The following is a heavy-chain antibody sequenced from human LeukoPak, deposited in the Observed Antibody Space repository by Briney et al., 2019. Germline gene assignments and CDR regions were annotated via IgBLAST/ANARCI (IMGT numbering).Heavy chain of an antibody. J-gene: IGHJ4*02. V-gene: IGHV3-23*01. D-gene: IGHD6-13*01. CDR3: VKARGSEIAAATNY. Sequence: GASLRLSCAASGFTYSSYAMSWVRQAPGKGREWVSVISGSGASTYYADSVKGRFTISRDNSDNTMYLQMNSLRAEETAVCYCVKARGSEIAAATNYWGQGALVTVSS. CDR1: GFTYSSYA. CDR2: ISGSGAST.